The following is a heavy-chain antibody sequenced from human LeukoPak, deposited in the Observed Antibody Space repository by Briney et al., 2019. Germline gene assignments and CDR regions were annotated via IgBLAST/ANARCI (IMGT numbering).Heavy chain of an antibody. CDR2: IIPIFDTA. J-gene: IGHJ5*02. CDR1: GGTFSSYA. D-gene: IGHD6-19*01. Sequence: PSVKVSCKASGGTFSSYAISWVRQAPGQGLEWMGGIIPIFDTANYAQKLQGRVTMTTDTSTSTSYMELRSLRSDDTAVYYCARDPVRQWLVGYNWFDPWGQGTLVTVSS. V-gene: IGHV1-69*05. CDR3: ARDPVRQWLVGYNWFDP.